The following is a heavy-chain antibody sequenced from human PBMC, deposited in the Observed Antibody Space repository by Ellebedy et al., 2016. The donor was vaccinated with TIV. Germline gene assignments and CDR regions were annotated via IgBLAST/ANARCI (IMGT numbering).Heavy chain of an antibody. V-gene: IGHV3-23*01. D-gene: IGHD5-12*01. CDR1: GFDFRTYA. Sequence: PGGSLRLSCAASGFDFRTYAMIWVRQAPGKGLQWVSIISVTDDTDYSDSVKGRFTISRDNAKNSLYLQMNSLRADDTALYYCASAARGSGAYESFWGQGTLVTVSS. CDR3: ASAARGSGAYESF. CDR2: ISVTDDT. J-gene: IGHJ4*02.